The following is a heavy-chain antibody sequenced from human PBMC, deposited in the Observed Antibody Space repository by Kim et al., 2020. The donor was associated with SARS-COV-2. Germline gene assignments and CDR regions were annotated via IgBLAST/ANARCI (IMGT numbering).Heavy chain of an antibody. CDR3: RVWFGHLLSPFDI. CDR2: ILNSGDRT. CDR1: GFTSSNYA. V-gene: IGHV3-23*01. D-gene: IGHD3-10*01. Sequence: GGSLRLSCAASGFTSSNYAMTWVRRAPGKGLEWVSTILNSGDRTLYADSVKGRFTISRDNSKNTLFLQMNSLGADDTAVYYCRVWFGHLLSPFDIWGQGTMVIVSS. J-gene: IGHJ3*02.